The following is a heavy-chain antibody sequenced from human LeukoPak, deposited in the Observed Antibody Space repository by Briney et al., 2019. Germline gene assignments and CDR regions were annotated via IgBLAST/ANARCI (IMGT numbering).Heavy chain of an antibody. CDR2: INHSGST. Sequence: SETLSLTCAVYGGSFSGYYWSWIRQPPGKGLEWNGEINHSGSTNYNPSLKSRVTISVDTSKNQFSLKLSSVTAADTAVYYCARHRQVPITMVRGVKNAFDIWGQGTMVTVSS. CDR1: GGSFSGYY. D-gene: IGHD3-10*01. J-gene: IGHJ3*02. CDR3: ARHRQVPITMVRGVKNAFDI. V-gene: IGHV4-34*01.